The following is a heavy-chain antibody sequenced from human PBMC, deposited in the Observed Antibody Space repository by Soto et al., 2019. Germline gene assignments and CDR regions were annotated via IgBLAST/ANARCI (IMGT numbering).Heavy chain of an antibody. V-gene: IGHV4-30-4*01. CDR1: GGSISGGVHS. CDR2: LFDSGST. J-gene: IGHJ2*01. CDR3: AREIIPLTNDWYFDL. D-gene: IGHD2-8*01. Sequence: QVQLQESGPGLVKPSETLSLTCTVSGGSISGGVHSWSWIRQPPGKGLEWIGHLFDSGSTYYNPCRKTRLTRSVVPSKNQYPRMLTSVTAAYTAVNYCAREIIPLTNDWYFDLWGRSNLVTLSS.